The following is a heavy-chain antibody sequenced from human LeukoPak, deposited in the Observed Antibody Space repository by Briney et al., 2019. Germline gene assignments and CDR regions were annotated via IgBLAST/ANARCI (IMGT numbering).Heavy chain of an antibody. CDR3: ARAPDSYGRKSGVLDY. J-gene: IGHJ4*02. D-gene: IGHD5-18*01. CDR2: IIPIFGAA. V-gene: IGHV1-69*13. CDR1: GYTFTSYA. Sequence: GASVKVSCKASGYTFTSYAISWVRQAPGQGLEWMGGIIPIFGAANYAQKFQGRVTITADESTSTAYMELSSLRSEDTAVYYCARAPDSYGRKSGVLDYWGQGTLVTVSS.